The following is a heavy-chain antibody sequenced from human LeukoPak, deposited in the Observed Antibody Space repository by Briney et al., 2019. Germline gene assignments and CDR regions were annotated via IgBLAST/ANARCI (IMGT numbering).Heavy chain of an antibody. Sequence: PGESLKISCKGSGYSFSSYWIAWVRQMPGRGLEWMGLIYPSDSDTRYSPSFQGQVTISADKSISTAYLQWSSLKASDTAVYYCAREYVRSSFAYWGQGTLVTVSS. CDR2: IYPSDSDT. CDR3: AREYVRSSFAY. V-gene: IGHV5-51*01. J-gene: IGHJ4*02. CDR1: GYSFSSYW. D-gene: IGHD6-6*01.